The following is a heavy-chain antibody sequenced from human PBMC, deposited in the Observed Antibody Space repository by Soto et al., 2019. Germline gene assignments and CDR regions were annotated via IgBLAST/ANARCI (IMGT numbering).Heavy chain of an antibody. CDR1: GLTFDDYA. J-gene: IGHJ4*02. CDR2: ISWNSGSI. CDR3: AKAAPQGSFDY. V-gene: IGHV3-9*01. D-gene: IGHD3-10*01. Sequence: EVQLVESGGGLVQPGRSLRLSCAASGLTFDDYAMHWVRQAPGKGLEWVSGISWNSGSIGYADSVKGRFTISRDNAKNSLYLQMNSLRAEDTALYYCAKAAPQGSFDYWGQGTLVTVSS.